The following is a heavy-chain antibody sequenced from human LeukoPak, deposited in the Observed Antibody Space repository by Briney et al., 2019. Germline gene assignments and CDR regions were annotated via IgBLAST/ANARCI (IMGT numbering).Heavy chain of an antibody. CDR2: IIPIFGTA. D-gene: IGHD4-17*01. CDR3: ARDGYGDFHFDY. Sequence: SVKVSCKASGGTFSSYAISWVRQAPGQGLEWMGGIIPIFGTANYAQKFQGRVTITADKSTSTAYMELSSLRSEDTAVYYCARDGYGDFHFDYWGQGTLVTVSS. CDR1: GGTFSSYA. V-gene: IGHV1-69*06. J-gene: IGHJ4*02.